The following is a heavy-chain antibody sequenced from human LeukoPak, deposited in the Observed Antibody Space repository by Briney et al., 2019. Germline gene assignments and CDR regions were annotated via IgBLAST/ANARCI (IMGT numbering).Heavy chain of an antibody. CDR2: IYPGDSDT. V-gene: IGHV5-51*01. D-gene: IGHD3-22*01. Sequence: GESLKISCKGSGYIFTSYWIGWVRQMPGKGLEWMGIIYPGDSDTRYSPSFQGQVTISADKSISTAYLQWSSLKASDTAMYYCARLKFYDSSGYYYYFDYWGQGTLVTVSS. J-gene: IGHJ4*02. CDR3: ARLKFYDSSGYYYYFDY. CDR1: GYIFTSYW.